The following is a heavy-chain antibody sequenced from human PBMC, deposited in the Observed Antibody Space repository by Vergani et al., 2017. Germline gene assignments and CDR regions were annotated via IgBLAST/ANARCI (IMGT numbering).Heavy chain of an antibody. CDR1: GGSISSYY. Sequence: QVQLQESGPGLVKPSETLSLTCTVSGGSISSYYWSWIRQPPGKGLEWMGWINPNSGGTNYAQKFQGRVTMTRDTSISTAYMELSRLRSDDTAVYYCARYYYDSSGYYFGIRDAFDIWGQGTMVTVSS. CDR2: INPNSGGT. CDR3: ARYYYDSSGYYFGIRDAFDI. D-gene: IGHD3-22*01. V-gene: IGHV1-2*02. J-gene: IGHJ3*02.